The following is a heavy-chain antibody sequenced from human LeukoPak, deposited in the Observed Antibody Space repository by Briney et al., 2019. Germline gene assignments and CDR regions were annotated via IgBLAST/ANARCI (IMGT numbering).Heavy chain of an antibody. CDR3: ARDHHRRLYDSQARDTFDI. CDR2: ISSSSSTI. CDR1: GFTFSNYV. V-gene: IGHV3-48*01. Sequence: GGSLRLSCAASGFTFSNYVMSWVRQVPGKGLEWVSYISSSSSTIYYADSVKGRFTISRDNAKNSLYLQMNSLRAEDTAVYYCARDHHRRLYDSQARDTFDIWGQGTMVTVSS. D-gene: IGHD3-22*01. J-gene: IGHJ3*02.